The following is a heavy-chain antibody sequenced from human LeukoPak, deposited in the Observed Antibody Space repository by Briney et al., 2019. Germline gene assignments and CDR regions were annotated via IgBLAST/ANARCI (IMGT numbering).Heavy chain of an antibody. CDR3: AREDFFTPHS. Sequence: PGGSLRLSCAASGFTFSSYEMNWVRQAPGKGLEWVSSIGFSSIGYSSDHLKYADSVKGRFTISRDNAKNSLFLQMDSLRAEDTAVYFCAREDFFTPHSWGQGTLVTVSS. V-gene: IGHV3-48*03. D-gene: IGHD3/OR15-3a*01. CDR2: SSIGFSSIGYSSDHL. J-gene: IGHJ4*02. CDR1: GFTFSSYE.